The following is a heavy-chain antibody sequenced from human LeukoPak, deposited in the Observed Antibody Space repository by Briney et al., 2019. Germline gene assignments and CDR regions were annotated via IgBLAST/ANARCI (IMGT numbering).Heavy chain of an antibody. J-gene: IGHJ3*02. CDR2: ISGSGGST. CDR1: GFTFSSYA. Sequence: PGGSLRLSCAASGFTFSSYAMSWVRQAPGKGLDWVSAISGSGGSTYYADSVKGRFTISRDNSKNTLYLQMNSLRAEDTAVYYCAKGFSYYDFWSGYYDAFDIWGQGTMVTVSS. CDR3: AKGFSYYDFWSGYYDAFDI. D-gene: IGHD3-3*01. V-gene: IGHV3-23*01.